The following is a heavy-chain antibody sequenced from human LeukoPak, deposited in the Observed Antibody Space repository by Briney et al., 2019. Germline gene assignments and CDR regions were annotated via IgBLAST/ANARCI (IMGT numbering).Heavy chain of an antibody. CDR3: ARGEWLRSWFAY. J-gene: IGHJ4*02. Sequence: SETLSLTCAVYGGSFSGYYWSWIRQPPGKGLEWIGEINHSGSTNYNPSLKSRGTISVDTSKNQFSLKLSSVTAADTAVYYCARGEWLRSWFAYWGQGTLVTVSS. V-gene: IGHV4-34*01. CDR1: GGSFSGYY. CDR2: INHSGST. D-gene: IGHD5-12*01.